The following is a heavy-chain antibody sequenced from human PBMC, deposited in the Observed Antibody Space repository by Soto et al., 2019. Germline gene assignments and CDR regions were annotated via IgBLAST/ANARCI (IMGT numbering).Heavy chain of an antibody. CDR2: IIPIFGTA. CDR1: GGTFSSYA. D-gene: IGHD3-10*01. V-gene: IGHV1-69*13. Sequence: SVKVSCKASGGTFSSYAISWVRQAPGQGLEWMGGIIPIFGTANYAQKFQGRVTITADESTSTAYMELSSLRSEDTAVYYCARDLNNLLLGLHGMNGWGQGTTVTVYS. CDR3: ARDLNNLLLGLHGMNG. J-gene: IGHJ6*02.